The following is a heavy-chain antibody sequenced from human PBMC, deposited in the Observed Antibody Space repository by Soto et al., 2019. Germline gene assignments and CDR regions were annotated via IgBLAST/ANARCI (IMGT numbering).Heavy chain of an antibody. D-gene: IGHD3-3*01. CDR2: ISGSGGST. CDR3: AKDHGTYYDFWSGYSSPDY. CDR1: GFTFSSYA. V-gene: IGHV3-23*01. J-gene: IGHJ4*02. Sequence: GGSLRLSCAASGFTFSSYAMSWVRQAPGKGLEWVSAISGSGGSTYYADSVEGRFTISRDKSKNTLYLQMNSLRAEDTAVYYCAKDHGTYYDFWSGYSSPDYWGQGTLVTVSS.